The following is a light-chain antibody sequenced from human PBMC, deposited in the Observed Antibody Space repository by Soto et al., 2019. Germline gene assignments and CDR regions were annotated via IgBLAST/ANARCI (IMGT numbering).Light chain of an antibody. CDR2: EVT. CDR3: CSFSSSRTYF. V-gene: IGLV2-23*02. J-gene: IGLJ1*01. CDR1: GSDVGCYDL. Sequence: QSALTQPASVCGSPGQSITISCTGNGSDVGCYDLVSWYQQHPGKAPQLLIYEVTKRPSGVSNRFSGSKSGNRASLSISGLQAEDEADYYCCSFSSSRTYFFATGTKFTVL.